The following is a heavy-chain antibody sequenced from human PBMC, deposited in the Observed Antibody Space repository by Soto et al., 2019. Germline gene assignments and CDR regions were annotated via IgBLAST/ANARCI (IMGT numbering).Heavy chain of an antibody. V-gene: IGHV1-69*12. J-gene: IGHJ4*02. CDR3: GRDGAGMGATFVY. CDR1: GGTFSSYA. D-gene: IGHD1-26*01. Sequence: QVQLVQSGAVVKKPGSSVKVSCKASGGTFSSYAINWVRQAPGPGLEWMGGIIPMFGTTTYAQKFQGRVTITADESTSTVYMELTGLTSDDTAVYYCGRDGAGMGATFVYWGQGTLVTVSS. CDR2: IIPMFGTT.